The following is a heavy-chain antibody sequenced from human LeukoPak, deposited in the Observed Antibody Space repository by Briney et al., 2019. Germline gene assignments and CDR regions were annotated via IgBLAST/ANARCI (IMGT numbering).Heavy chain of an antibody. Sequence: GGSLRLSCAASGFTFSSYGMHWVRQPPGKGLEWVAVIWYDGSNKYYADSVKGRFTISRDNSKNTLYLQMNSLRAEDTAVYYCAREIGDYYDSSGADYWGQGTLVTVSS. CDR3: AREIGDYYDSSGADY. V-gene: IGHV3-33*01. D-gene: IGHD3-22*01. CDR1: GFTFSSYG. J-gene: IGHJ4*02. CDR2: IWYDGSNK.